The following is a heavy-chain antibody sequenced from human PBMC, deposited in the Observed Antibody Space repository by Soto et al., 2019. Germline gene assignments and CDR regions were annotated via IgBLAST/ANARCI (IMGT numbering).Heavy chain of an antibody. J-gene: IGHJ4*02. V-gene: IGHV1-2*02. D-gene: IGHD2-15*01. CDR2: INPNSGGT. CDR1: VYTFTGYY. Sequence: ASVKVSCKASVYTFTGYYIHWVRQAPGQGLEWMGWINPNSGGTNYAQKFQGRVTMTRDTSISTAYMELSRLRSDDTAVYYCASNLEMATQLDYWGQGTLVTVSS. CDR3: ASNLEMATQLDY.